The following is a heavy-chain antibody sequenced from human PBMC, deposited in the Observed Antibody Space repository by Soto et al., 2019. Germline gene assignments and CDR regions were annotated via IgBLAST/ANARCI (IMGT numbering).Heavy chain of an antibody. D-gene: IGHD1-26*01. Sequence: VQLQESGPGLVKPSETLSLTCTVTGGYISSYYWSWIRQPPGKGLEWFGYIYYSGSTNYTPSLKSRVTISLDTSKNQCSLKLSSVTAADTAVYYCARVGSDESGYGMDVWGQGTTFTVSS. CDR3: ARVGSDESGYGMDV. J-gene: IGHJ6*02. V-gene: IGHV4-59*01. CDR1: GGYISSYY. CDR2: IYYSGST.